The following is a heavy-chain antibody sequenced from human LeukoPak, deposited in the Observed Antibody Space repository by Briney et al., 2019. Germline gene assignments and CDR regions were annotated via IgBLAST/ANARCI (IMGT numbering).Heavy chain of an antibody. Sequence: GGSLRLSCAASGFTFSSYAMSWVRQAPGKGLEWVSGISGSGGSTYYADSVKGRFTISRDISKNIMYLQMKSLRAEDTAVYYCAKDMVVITISYYFDYWGQGTLVTVSS. V-gene: IGHV3-23*01. CDR1: GFTFSSYA. CDR2: ISGSGGST. D-gene: IGHD3-22*01. J-gene: IGHJ4*02. CDR3: AKDMVVITISYYFDY.